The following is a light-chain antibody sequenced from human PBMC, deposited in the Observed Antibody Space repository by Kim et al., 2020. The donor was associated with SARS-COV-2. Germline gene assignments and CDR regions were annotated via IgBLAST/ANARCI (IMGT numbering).Light chain of an antibody. Sequence: SVSQGQTASITCSGDKLGDKYACWYQQKPGQAPVVVIYQDNRRPSGIPERFSGSNSGNTATLTISGTQAMDEADYYCQAWDSRIVVFGGGTQLTVL. J-gene: IGLJ2*01. CDR1: KLGDKY. V-gene: IGLV3-1*01. CDR3: QAWDSRIVV. CDR2: QDN.